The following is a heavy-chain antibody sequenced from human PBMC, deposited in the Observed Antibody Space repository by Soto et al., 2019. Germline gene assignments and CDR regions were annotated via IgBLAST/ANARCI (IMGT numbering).Heavy chain of an antibody. CDR3: AKDSNDCGGDCSYYYYYYGMDV. CDR2: ISGSGGST. J-gene: IGHJ6*02. Sequence: GSLRLSCAASGFTFSSYAMSWVRQAPGKGLEWVSAISGSGGSTYYADSVKGRFTISRDNSKNTLYLQMNSLRAEDTAVYYCAKDSNDCGGDCSYYYYYYGMDVWGQGTTVTVSS. CDR1: GFTFSSYA. V-gene: IGHV3-23*01. D-gene: IGHD2-21*02.